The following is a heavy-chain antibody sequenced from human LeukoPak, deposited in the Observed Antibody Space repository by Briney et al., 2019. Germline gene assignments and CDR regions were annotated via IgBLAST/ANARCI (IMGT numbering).Heavy chain of an antibody. D-gene: IGHD6-6*01. CDR2: INHSGST. CDR3: GRCKAAPPHYYYYMDV. CDR1: GGSFSGYY. Sequence: PSETLSLTCAVYGGSFSGYYWSWIRQPPGKGLEWIGEINHSGSTNYNPSLKSRVTISVDTSKNQFSLKLSSVTTADTAVYYCGRCKAAPPHYYYYMDVGGKGTTVTVSS. V-gene: IGHV4-34*01. J-gene: IGHJ6*03.